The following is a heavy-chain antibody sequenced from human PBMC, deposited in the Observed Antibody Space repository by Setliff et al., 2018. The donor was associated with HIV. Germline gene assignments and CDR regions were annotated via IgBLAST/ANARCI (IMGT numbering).Heavy chain of an antibody. Sequence: GGSLRLSCAAPGFTFSNYNMNWVRQAPGKGLEWVSIIYSGGTTYYADSVKGRFTISRDNSKNTLYLQMNSLRVEDTAVYHCVRAPPNSEYWGRGTLVTVSS. CDR3: VRAPPNSEY. V-gene: IGHV3-53*01. J-gene: IGHJ4*02. CDR1: GFTFSNYN. CDR2: IYSGGTT.